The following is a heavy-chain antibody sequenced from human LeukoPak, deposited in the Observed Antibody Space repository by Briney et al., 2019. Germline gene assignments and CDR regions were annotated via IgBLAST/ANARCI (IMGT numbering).Heavy chain of an antibody. CDR1: GFTFDDCG. CDR2: INWNGGST. Sequence: GGSLRLSCAASGFTFDDCGRSWVRQAPGKGLEWVSGINWNGGSTGYADSVKGRFTISRDNAKDSLYLQMSSLRAEDTALYYCARAVGGSSLGSWGQGTLVTVSS. CDR3: ARAVGGSSLGS. D-gene: IGHD6-13*01. V-gene: IGHV3-20*04. J-gene: IGHJ5*02.